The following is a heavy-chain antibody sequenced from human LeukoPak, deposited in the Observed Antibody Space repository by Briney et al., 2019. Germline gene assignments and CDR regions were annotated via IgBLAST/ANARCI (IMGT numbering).Heavy chain of an antibody. CDR2: ISGGSDDV. CDR1: GLTVSDYY. Sequence: GGSLRLSCTASGLTVSDYYMGWIRQAPGKGLQWISYISGGSDDVNYAASVKGRFTISRDNAENSLYLQMNSLRAEDTAVYYCATGSQIREADYWGQGTLVTVSS. V-gene: IGHV3-11*03. D-gene: IGHD3-10*01. J-gene: IGHJ4*02. CDR3: ATGSQIREADY.